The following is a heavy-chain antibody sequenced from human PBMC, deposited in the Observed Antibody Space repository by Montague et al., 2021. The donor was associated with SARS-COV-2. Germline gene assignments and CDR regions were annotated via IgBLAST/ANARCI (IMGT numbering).Heavy chain of an antibody. CDR1: GASISSSSFF. CDR2: VSYSGST. V-gene: IGHV4-39*07. CDR3: ARGSYSSSWYGPKYYFDY. Sequence: SETLSLTCTVSGASISSSSFFWGWIRQPPGKGLEWIGTVSYSGSTNYNPSLKSRVTISVDTSKNQFSLKLSSVTAADTAVYYCARGSYSSSWYGPKYYFDYWGQGTLVTVSS. D-gene: IGHD6-13*01. J-gene: IGHJ4*02.